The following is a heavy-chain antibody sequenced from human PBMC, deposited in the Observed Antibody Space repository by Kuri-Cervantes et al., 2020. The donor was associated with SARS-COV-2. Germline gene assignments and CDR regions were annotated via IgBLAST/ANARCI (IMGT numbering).Heavy chain of an antibody. Sequence: GGSLRLSCAASGFTFSSYWMSWVRQAPGKGLEWVANIKQDGSEKYYVDSVKGRFTISRDNAKNSLYLQMNSLRAEDTAVYYCASDYGDYPLGLRHYYYMDVWGKGTTVTVSS. J-gene: IGHJ6*03. D-gene: IGHD4-17*01. CDR1: GFTFSSYW. V-gene: IGHV3-7*01. CDR2: IKQDGSEK. CDR3: ASDYGDYPLGLRHYYYMDV.